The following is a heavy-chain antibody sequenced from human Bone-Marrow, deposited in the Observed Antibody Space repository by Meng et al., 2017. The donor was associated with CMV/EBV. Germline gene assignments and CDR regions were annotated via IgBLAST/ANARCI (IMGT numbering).Heavy chain of an antibody. V-gene: IGHV3-30-3*01. CDR2: ISYDGSNK. CDR3: AREYYDFWSGYYFDY. Sequence: GGSLRLSCAASGFTFSSYAMHWVRQAPGKGLEWVAVISYDGSNKYYADSVKGRFTISRDNSKNTLYLQMNSLRAEDTAVYYCAREYYDFWSGYYFDYWGQGTLVTVYS. CDR1: GFTFSSYA. J-gene: IGHJ4*02. D-gene: IGHD3-3*01.